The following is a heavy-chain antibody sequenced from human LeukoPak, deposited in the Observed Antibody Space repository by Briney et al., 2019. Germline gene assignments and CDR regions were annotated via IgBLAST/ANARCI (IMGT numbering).Heavy chain of an antibody. D-gene: IGHD1-1*01. V-gene: IGHV3-23*01. Sequence: PGGSLRLSCAASGFGYSTFAMAWVRQAPGKGLEWVSTISTSGETTYYADSVKGRFTASRDNSKNTLSLQMNGLRVDDTAVYFCAKANYIWNDSLFDSWGQGALVTVSS. CDR1: GFGYSTFA. CDR2: ISTSGETT. CDR3: AKANYIWNDSLFDS. J-gene: IGHJ4*02.